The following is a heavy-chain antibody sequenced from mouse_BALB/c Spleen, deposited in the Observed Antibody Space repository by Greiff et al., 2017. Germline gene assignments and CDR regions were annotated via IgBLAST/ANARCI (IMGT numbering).Heavy chain of an antibody. CDR2: INSNGGST. CDR1: GFTFSSYY. J-gene: IGHJ4*01. V-gene: IGHV5-6-2*01. CDR3: ARPELLYAMDY. Sequence: EVMLVESGGGLVKLGGSLKLSCAASGFTFSSYYMSWVRQTPEKRLELVAAINSNGGSTYYPDTVKGRFTISRDNAKNTLYLQMSSLKSEDTALYYCARPELLYAMDYWGQGTSVTVSS.